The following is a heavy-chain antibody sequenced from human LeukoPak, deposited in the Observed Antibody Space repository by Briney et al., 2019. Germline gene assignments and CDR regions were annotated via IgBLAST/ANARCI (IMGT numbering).Heavy chain of an antibody. Sequence: GGSLRLSCAASGFTFSSYWMSWVRQAPGKGLEWVANIKQDGSEKYYVDSVKGRFTISRDNVKNSLYLQMNSLRAEDTAVYYCAREEDIVVVVAATLEYSYYMDVWGKGTTVTVSS. J-gene: IGHJ6*03. CDR1: GFTFSSYW. CDR2: IKQDGSEK. V-gene: IGHV3-7*01. D-gene: IGHD2-15*01. CDR3: AREEDIVVVVAATLEYSYYMDV.